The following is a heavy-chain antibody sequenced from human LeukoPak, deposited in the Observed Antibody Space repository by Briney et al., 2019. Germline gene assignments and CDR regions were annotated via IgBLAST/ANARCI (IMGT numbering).Heavy chain of an antibody. CDR2: IVSSSSYI. CDR3: ARANIVATSHYYYGMDV. D-gene: IGHD5-12*01. J-gene: IGHJ6*02. V-gene: IGHV3-21*01. CDR1: GFTLSNSG. Sequence: GGSLRLSCAASGFTLSNSGMNWVRQAPGKGLEWVSSIVSSSSYIYYADSVKGRFTISRDNAKNSLYLQMNSLRAEDTAVYYCARANIVATSHYYYGMDVWGQGTTVTVSS.